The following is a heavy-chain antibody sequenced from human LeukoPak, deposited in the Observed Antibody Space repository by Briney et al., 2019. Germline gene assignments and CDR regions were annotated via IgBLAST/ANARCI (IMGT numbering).Heavy chain of an antibody. CDR3: ARSDNAVSNWFDP. D-gene: IGHD1-14*01. J-gene: IGHJ5*02. CDR2: LNHSAST. Sequence: SETLSHTCAVYGGPFCGYYWSWIRPPPGKGLEWSGELNHSASTNYNPSLKSRVTVSVDASKNQFTLKLSSVTAADTAEYCCARSDNAVSNWFDPWGQGTLVTVSS. CDR1: GGPFCGYY. V-gene: IGHV4-34*01.